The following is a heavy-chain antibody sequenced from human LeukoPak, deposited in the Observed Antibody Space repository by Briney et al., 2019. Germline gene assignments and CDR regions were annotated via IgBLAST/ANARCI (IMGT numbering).Heavy chain of an antibody. CDR1: GGSISSYY. D-gene: IGHD2-2*01. V-gene: IGHV4-59*01. CDR2: IYYSGST. Sequence: SATLSLTCTVSGGSISSYYWSWIRQPPGQGLEWIGYIYYSGSTNYNPSLKSRVTISVDTSKNQFSLKLSSVTAADTAVYYCARVRDCSSTSCYPLDAFDIWGQGTMVTVSS. CDR3: ARVRDCSSTSCYPLDAFDI. J-gene: IGHJ3*02.